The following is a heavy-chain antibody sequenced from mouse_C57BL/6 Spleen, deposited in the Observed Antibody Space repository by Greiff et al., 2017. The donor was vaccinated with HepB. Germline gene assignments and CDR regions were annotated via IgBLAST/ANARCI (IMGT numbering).Heavy chain of an antibody. CDR3: ARKDYDYERDFDY. CDR1: GYTFTSYG. J-gene: IGHJ2*01. Sequence: VQLQESGAELARPGASVKLSCKASGYTFTSYGISWVKQRTGQGLEWIGEIYPRSGNTYYNEKFKGKATLTADKSSSTAYMELRSLTSEDSAVYFCARKDYDYERDFDYWGQGTTLTVSS. CDR2: IYPRSGNT. D-gene: IGHD2-4*01. V-gene: IGHV1-81*01.